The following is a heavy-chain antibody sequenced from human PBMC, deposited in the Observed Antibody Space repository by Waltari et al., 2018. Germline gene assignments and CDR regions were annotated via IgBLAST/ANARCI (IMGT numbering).Heavy chain of an antibody. J-gene: IGHJ3*02. CDR3: AQDPGTGGYVRDAFDS. CDR2: INPRGDIT. Sequence: QVQLVQSGTEVKKPGASVKVSCKASGYPFTAYYMHWVRQAPGQGREWMGIINPRGDITTYAQKFQSRVTMPRDTSTTPVYMDLRRLRSEDTAVYYCAQDPGTGGYVRDAFDSWGQGTVVTVSS. CDR1: GYPFTAYY. D-gene: IGHD5-12*01. V-gene: IGHV1-46*01.